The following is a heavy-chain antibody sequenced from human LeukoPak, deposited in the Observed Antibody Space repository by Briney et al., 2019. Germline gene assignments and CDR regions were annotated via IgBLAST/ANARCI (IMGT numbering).Heavy chain of an antibody. Sequence: TGGSLRLSCAASGFTFSNYWMSWVRQAPGKGLEWVANIKEGAKYYVDSVKGRFTISRDNAKNSLYLQMSSLRAEDTAVYYCARSGGNNYHWALDIWGQGTMVTVSS. CDR3: ARSGGNNYHWALDI. V-gene: IGHV3-7*01. CDR1: GFTFSNYW. CDR2: IKEGAK. J-gene: IGHJ3*02. D-gene: IGHD1/OR15-1a*01.